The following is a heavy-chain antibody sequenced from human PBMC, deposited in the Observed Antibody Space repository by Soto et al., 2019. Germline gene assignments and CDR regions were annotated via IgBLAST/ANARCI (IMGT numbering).Heavy chain of an antibody. CDR1: GGSISSGGYY. CDR2: IYYSGST. V-gene: IGHV4-31*03. Sequence: SETLSLTCTVSGGSISSGGYYWSWIRQHPGKGLEWIGYIYYSGSTYYNPSLKSRVTISVDTSKNQFSLKLSSVTAADTAVYYCARTDDYSNYFDYWGQGTLVTVSS. D-gene: IGHD4-4*01. CDR3: ARTDDYSNYFDY. J-gene: IGHJ4*02.